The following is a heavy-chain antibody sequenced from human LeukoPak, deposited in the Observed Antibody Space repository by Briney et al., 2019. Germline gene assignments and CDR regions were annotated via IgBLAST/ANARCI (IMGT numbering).Heavy chain of an antibody. CDR2: IFDSGRT. CDR1: SASISSNSSY. J-gene: IGHJ4*02. D-gene: IGHD2-15*01. V-gene: IGHV4-39*01. CDR3: AKHGFRPGGRCYSPGQFDY. Sequence: SETLSLTCTVSSASISSNSSYWGWIRQPPGKGLEWIGSIFDSGRTYYNPSLKSRLTISVDTATNQFSLKLTSVTAADTAVYYCAKHGFRPGGRCYSPGQFDYWGQGTLVAVSS.